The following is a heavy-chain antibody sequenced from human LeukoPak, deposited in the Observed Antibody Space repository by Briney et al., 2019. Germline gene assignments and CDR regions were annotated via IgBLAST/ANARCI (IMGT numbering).Heavy chain of an antibody. CDR2: INPNSGGT. Sequence: ASVEVSCKASGYTFTGYYMHWVRQAPGQGLEWMGWINPNSGGTNYAQKFQGRVTMTRDTSISTAYMELSRLRSDDTAVYYCARDYRPNGDAFDIWGQGTMVTVSS. CDR3: ARDYRPNGDAFDI. CDR1: GYTFTGYY. D-gene: IGHD4-11*01. V-gene: IGHV1-2*02. J-gene: IGHJ3*02.